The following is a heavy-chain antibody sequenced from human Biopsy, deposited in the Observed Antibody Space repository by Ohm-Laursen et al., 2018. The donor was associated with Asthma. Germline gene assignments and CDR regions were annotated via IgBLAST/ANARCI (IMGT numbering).Heavy chain of an antibody. J-gene: IGHJ4*02. CDR3: ARGKTWGRSYYFDY. Sequence: SLRLSCAASGITLSSFSMNWVRQAPGRGLEWVSYISSSSSPIYYADSVKGRFTISRDNAKNSLFLQMNSLRAEDTAVYYCARGKTWGRSYYFDYWGQGTLVTVSS. V-gene: IGHV3-48*01. D-gene: IGHD6-6*01. CDR2: ISSSSSPI. CDR1: GITLSSFS.